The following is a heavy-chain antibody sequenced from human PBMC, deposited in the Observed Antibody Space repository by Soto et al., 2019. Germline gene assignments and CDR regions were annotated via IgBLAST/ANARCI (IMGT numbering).Heavy chain of an antibody. CDR1: GFIFSSYG. J-gene: IGHJ4*02. CDR2: ISYEGSHT. Sequence: QVQLVESGGGVVQPRRSLRLSCAASGFIFSSYGMHWDRQAPGKGLEWVAVISYEGSHTYYADSVKGRFTITRDNSKNTLYLQMNSLRPEDTAVYYCAKEVHCGGGSCSWSEGFDYWGQGTLLTVSS. D-gene: IGHD2-15*01. V-gene: IGHV3-30*18. CDR3: AKEVHCGGGSCSWSEGFDY.